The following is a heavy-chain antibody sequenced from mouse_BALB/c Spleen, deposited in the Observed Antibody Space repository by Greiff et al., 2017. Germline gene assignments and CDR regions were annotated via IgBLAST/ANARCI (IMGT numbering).Heavy chain of an antibody. Sequence: EVNLVESGGGLVKPGGSLKLSCAASGFTFSSYAMSWVRQSLEKRLVWVAEISSGGSYTYYPDTVTGRFTISRDNAKNTLYLEMSSLRSEDTAMYYCSRGGMITAYYFDYWGQGTTLTVSS. CDR3: SRGGMITAYYFDY. CDR1: GFTFSSYA. D-gene: IGHD2-4*01. V-gene: IGHV5-9-4*01. J-gene: IGHJ2*01. CDR2: ISSGGSYT.